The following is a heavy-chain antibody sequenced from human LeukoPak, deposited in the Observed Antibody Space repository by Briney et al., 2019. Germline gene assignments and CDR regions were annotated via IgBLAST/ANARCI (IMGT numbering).Heavy chain of an antibody. J-gene: IGHJ6*02. D-gene: IGHD3-22*01. CDR3: ARDRRYYDSSGYYYYGMDV. V-gene: IGHV3-30*04. CDR1: GFTFSSYA. CDR2: ISYDGSNK. Sequence: GGSLRLSCAASGFTFSSYAMHWVRQAPGKGLEWVAVISYDGSNKYYADSVKGRFTISRDNSKNTLYLQMNSLRAEDTAVYYCARDRRYYDSSGYYYYGMDVWGQGPRSPSP.